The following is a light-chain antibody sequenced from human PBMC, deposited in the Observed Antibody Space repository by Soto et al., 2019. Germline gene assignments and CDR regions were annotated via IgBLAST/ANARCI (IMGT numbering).Light chain of an antibody. V-gene: IGKV4-1*01. Sequence: DIVMTQSPDSLAVSLGERATIDCKSSQSLLHSSNNENFLAWYQQKPGQPPKLLIYWASTLDSGVPDRFSGSGSGTDFTLTISSLQAEEVAVYYCQQYYSSPPTFGQGTKVEIK. CDR3: QQYYSSPPT. J-gene: IGKJ1*01. CDR1: QSLLHSSNNENF. CDR2: WAS.